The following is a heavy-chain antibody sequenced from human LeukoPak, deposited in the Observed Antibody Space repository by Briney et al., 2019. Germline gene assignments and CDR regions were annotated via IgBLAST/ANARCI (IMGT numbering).Heavy chain of an antibody. CDR1: GYTFSGYH. D-gene: IGHD3/OR15-3a*01. V-gene: IGHV1-2*02. CDR2: MNPDSGGT. Sequence: GASVKVSCKASGYTFSGYHIHWVRQAPGQGLEWMGWMNPDSGGTNYAQKFQDRVTMNRDTSITTAYMELSRLTSDDTAIYYCARIMEYYDFTPRGFDIWGQGTMVAVSS. J-gene: IGHJ3*02. CDR3: ARIMEYYDFTPRGFDI.